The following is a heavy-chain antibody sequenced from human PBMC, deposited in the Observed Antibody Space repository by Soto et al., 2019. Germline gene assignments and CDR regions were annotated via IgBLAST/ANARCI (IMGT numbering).Heavy chain of an antibody. V-gene: IGHV3-53*01. D-gene: IGHD2-2*01. CDR2: IYSGGST. J-gene: IGHJ1*01. Sequence: GGSLRLSCAASGFTVSSNYMSWVRRAPGKGLEWVSVIYSGGSTYYADSVKGRFTISRDNSKNTLYLQMNSLRAEDTAVYYCAREKGYCSSTSCFLEYFQHWGQGTLVTVSS. CDR1: GFTVSSNY. CDR3: AREKGYCSSTSCFLEYFQH.